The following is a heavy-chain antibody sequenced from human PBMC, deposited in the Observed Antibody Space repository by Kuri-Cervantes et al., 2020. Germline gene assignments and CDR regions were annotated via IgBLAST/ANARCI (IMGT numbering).Heavy chain of an antibody. D-gene: IGHD3-10*01. CDR2: ISSSSTI. V-gene: IGHV3-69-1*01. CDR1: GFNVSRNY. CDR3: ARPMVRGASPDY. Sequence: GESLKISCAASGFNVSRNYMSWVRQAPGKGLEWVSYISSSSTIYYADSVKGRFTISRDNAKNSLYLQMNSLRDEDTAVYYCARPMVRGASPDYWGQGTLVTVSS. J-gene: IGHJ4*02.